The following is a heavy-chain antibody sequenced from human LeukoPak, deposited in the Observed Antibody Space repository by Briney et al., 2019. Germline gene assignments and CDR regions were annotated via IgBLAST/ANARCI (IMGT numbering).Heavy chain of an antibody. J-gene: IGHJ3*02. CDR3: ARPQRHDYDAFDI. CDR1: GFSLSSYA. V-gene: IGHV3-64*01. D-gene: IGHD4-11*01. Sequence: GGSLRLSCAASGFSLSSYAMSWVRQAPGKGLEYVSAISSNGGSTYYANSVKGRFTISRDNSKNTLYLQMGSLRAEDMAVYYCARPQRHDYDAFDIWGQGTMVTVSS. CDR2: ISSNGGST.